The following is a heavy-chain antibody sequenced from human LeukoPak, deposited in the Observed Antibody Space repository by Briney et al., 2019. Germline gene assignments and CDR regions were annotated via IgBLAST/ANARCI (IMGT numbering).Heavy chain of an antibody. J-gene: IGHJ3*02. D-gene: IGHD4-23*01. CDR2: INSDGSST. CDR3: ARGSTVAPSHAFDI. V-gene: IGHV3-74*01. CDR1: GFTFSSYW. Sequence: GGSLRLSCAASGFTFSSYWMHWVRQAPGKGLVWVSRINSDGSSTSYADPVKGRFTISRGNAKNTLYLQMNSLRAEDTAVYYCARGSTVAPSHAFDIWGQGTMVTVSS.